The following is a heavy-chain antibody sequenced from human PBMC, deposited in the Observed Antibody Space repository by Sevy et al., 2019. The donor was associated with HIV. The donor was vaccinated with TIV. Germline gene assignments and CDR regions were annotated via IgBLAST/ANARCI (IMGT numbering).Heavy chain of an antibody. J-gene: IGHJ3*02. Sequence: GGCLRLSCAASGFTFSSYAMSWVRQAPGKGLEWISAISGSGGSTYYADSVKGRFTISRDNSKNMLYLQMNSLRAEDTAAYYCMTDGNTMVRGVINDAFDIWGQGTMVTVSS. CDR2: ISGSGGST. CDR1: GFTFSSYA. V-gene: IGHV3-23*01. CDR3: MTDGNTMVRGVINDAFDI. D-gene: IGHD3-10*01.